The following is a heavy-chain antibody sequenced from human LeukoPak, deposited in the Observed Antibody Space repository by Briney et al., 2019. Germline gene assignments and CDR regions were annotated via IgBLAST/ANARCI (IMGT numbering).Heavy chain of an antibody. CDR2: IRYDGSNK. CDR3: AKVAPSQGSSYDY. J-gene: IGHJ4*02. CDR1: GFTFSSYG. D-gene: IGHD6-6*01. Sequence: GGSLRLSCAASGFTFSSYGMHWVRQAPGKGLEWVAFIRYDGSNKYYADSVKGRFTISRDNSKNTLYLQMNSLRAEDTAVYYCAKVAPSQGSSYDYWGQGALVTVSS. V-gene: IGHV3-30*02.